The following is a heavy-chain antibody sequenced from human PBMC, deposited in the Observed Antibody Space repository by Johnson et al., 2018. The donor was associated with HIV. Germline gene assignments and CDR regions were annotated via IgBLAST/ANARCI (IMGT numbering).Heavy chain of an antibody. CDR2: IYSDGTST. D-gene: IGHD6-13*01. CDR1: GFTFDDYG. J-gene: IGHJ3*02. V-gene: IGHV3-20*04. Sequence: VQLVESGGALVQPGGSLRLSCAASGFTFDDYGMSWVRQVPGKGLEWVSRIYSDGTSTTYADSVKGRFTISRDNAKNSLYLQMNSLRAEDTALYYCARDVASSSWSGAAFDIWGQGTMVTVSS. CDR3: ARDVASSSWSGAAFDI.